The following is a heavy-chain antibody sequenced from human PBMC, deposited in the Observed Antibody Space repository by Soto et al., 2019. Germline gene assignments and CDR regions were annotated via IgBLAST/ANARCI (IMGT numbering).Heavy chain of an antibody. Sequence: ASAKVSCNPSGYSFSDYFIQWVRQAPGQGLEWVAWINPKHDATNYAKKFKDRVALTWDTSSTTAYMELTRLRPDDTAVYYCARVKWGLNYYNGMDVWG. V-gene: IGHV1-2*02. J-gene: IGHJ6*02. CDR2: INPKHDAT. D-gene: IGHD1-26*01. CDR3: ARVKWGLNYYNGMDV. CDR1: GYSFSDYF.